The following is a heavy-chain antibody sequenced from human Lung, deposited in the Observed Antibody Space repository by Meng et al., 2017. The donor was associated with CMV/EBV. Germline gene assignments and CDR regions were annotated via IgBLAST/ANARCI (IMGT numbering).Heavy chain of an antibody. CDR1: GGSISSGDYY. D-gene: IGHD5-18*01. V-gene: IGHV4-30-4*08. CDR3: ARALDTAMVTFDY. CDR2: IYYSGST. Sequence: QVQLQESGPGLVKPSQTLSLTCAVSGGSISSGDYYWSWIRQPPGKGLEWIGYIYYSGSTYYNPSLKSRVTISVDTSKNQFSLKLSSVTAADTAVYYCARALDTAMVTFDYWGQGTLVTVSS. J-gene: IGHJ4*02.